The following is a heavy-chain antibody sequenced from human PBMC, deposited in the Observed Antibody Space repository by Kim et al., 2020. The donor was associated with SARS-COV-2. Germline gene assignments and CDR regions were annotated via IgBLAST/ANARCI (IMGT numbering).Heavy chain of an antibody. V-gene: IGHV1-69*13. CDR3: ASPPYGDSTRGYFYYYMDV. CDR2: IIPVYDTP. D-gene: IGHD4-17*01. CDR1: GGTFISHA. J-gene: IGHJ6*03. Sequence: SVKVSCKASGGTFISHAVSWVRQAPGQGLEWMGGIIPVYDTPTYAQRFQGRVTITADESTGTAYMELRSLRSEDSAVYYCASPPYGDSTRGYFYYYMDV.